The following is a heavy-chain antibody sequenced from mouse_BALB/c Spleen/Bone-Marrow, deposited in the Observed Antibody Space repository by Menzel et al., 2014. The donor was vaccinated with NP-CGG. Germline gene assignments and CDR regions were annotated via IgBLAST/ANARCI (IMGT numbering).Heavy chain of an antibody. Sequence: VQLQQSGTELAKPGASVKMSCKASGYTFXTHWMHWVKQRPGQGLEWIGYINPSTGYTDCNQKFKDKATLTADKSSSTAYMQLISLTSEDSAVYYCVRSDYWGQGTTLTVSP. J-gene: IGHJ2*01. CDR2: INPSTGYT. CDR3: VRSDY. CDR1: GYTFXTHW. V-gene: IGHV1-7*01.